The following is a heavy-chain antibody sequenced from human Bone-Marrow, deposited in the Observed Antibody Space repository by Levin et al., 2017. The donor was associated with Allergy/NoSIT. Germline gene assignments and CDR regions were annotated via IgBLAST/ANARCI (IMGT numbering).Heavy chain of an antibody. CDR1: GYTFTGYY. D-gene: IGHD6-19*01. J-gene: IGHJ2*01. CDR2: INPNSGGT. Sequence: ASVKVSCKASGYTFTGYYMHWVRQAPGQGLEWMGWINPNSGGTNYAQKFQGWVTMTRDTSISTAYMELSRLRSDDTAVYYCARSHSSGWYWRYFDLWGRGTLVTVSS. CDR3: ARSHSSGWYWRYFDL. V-gene: IGHV1-2*04.